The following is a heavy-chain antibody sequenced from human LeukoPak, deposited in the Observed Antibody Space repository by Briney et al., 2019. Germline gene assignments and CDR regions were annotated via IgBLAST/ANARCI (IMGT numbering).Heavy chain of an antibody. D-gene: IGHD5-12*01. CDR1: GGPISGYI. V-gene: IGHV4-4*08. Sequence: SETLSLTCAVSGGPISGYIWSWIRQPPGKGLEWIAYIYSSGERNYNPSLKSRATISLDSSKNQFSLKLSSVTAADTAVYYCARDLRDSGYEDGYFDYWGQGTLVTVSS. CDR2: IYSSGER. J-gene: IGHJ4*02. CDR3: ARDLRDSGYEDGYFDY.